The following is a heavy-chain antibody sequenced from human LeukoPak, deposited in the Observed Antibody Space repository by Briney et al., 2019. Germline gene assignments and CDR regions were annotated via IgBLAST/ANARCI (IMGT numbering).Heavy chain of an antibody. D-gene: IGHD3-16*01. Sequence: GGSLRLSCAASGFTFSSYGMHWVRQAPGKELEWVAVISYDGSNKYYADSVKGRFTISRDNSKNTLYLQMNSLRAEDTAVYYCARMRGNTAGPFDYWGQGTLVTVSS. CDR3: ARMRGNTAGPFDY. J-gene: IGHJ4*02. CDR1: GFTFSSYG. CDR2: ISYDGSNK. V-gene: IGHV3-30*03.